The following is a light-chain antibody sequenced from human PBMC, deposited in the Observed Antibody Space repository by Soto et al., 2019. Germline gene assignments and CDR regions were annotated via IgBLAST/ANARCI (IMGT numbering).Light chain of an antibody. J-gene: IGKJ1*01. Sequence: DIQMAQSPSSLSASVGDRVTITCQASQNINNYLNWYQQKPGRAPKLLIYDASNLEAGVPSRFRGSGSGTDFTLTISSLQPDDFATYYCQQYNSYWTFGQGTKVDIK. CDR2: DAS. V-gene: IGKV1-33*01. CDR3: QQYNSYWT. CDR1: QNINNY.